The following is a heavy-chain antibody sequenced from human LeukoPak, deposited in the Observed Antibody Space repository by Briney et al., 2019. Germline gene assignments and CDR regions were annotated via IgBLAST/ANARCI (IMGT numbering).Heavy chain of an antibody. CDR3: AIDYYYDSSGSRGFDY. Sequence: QAGGSLRLSCAASGFTFDDYAMHWVRQAPGKGLEWVSLITWDGGSTYCADSVKGRFTISRDNSKNSLYLQMNSLRTEDTALYYCAIDYYYDSSGSRGFDYWGQGTLVTVSS. CDR2: ITWDGGST. V-gene: IGHV3-43D*03. J-gene: IGHJ4*02. CDR1: GFTFDDYA. D-gene: IGHD3-22*01.